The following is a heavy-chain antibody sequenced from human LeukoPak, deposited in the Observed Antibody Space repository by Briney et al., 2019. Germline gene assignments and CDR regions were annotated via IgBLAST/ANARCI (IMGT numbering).Heavy chain of an antibody. J-gene: IGHJ3*02. D-gene: IGHD2-15*01. CDR3: AREEFCSRSTCRGGFDI. CDR2: ISSSNNYI. Sequence: GGSLRLSCAASGFTFSSYSMNWVRQAPGKGLEWVSSISSSNNYIYYADSVKGRFTISRDNATNSLYLQMNSLRAEDTAVFYCAREEFCSRSTCRGGFDIWGQGTMVTVSS. CDR1: GFTFSSYS. V-gene: IGHV3-21*01.